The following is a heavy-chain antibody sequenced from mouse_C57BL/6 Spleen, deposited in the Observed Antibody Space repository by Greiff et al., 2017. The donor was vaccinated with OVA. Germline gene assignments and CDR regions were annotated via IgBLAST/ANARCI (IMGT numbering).Heavy chain of an antibody. J-gene: IGHJ2*01. D-gene: IGHD1-1*01. V-gene: IGHV1-55*01. CDR3: ARRITTRVDY. CDR1: GYTFTSYW. CDR2: ISPGRGST. Sequence: QVQLQQPGAELVKPGASVKRGVKSSGYTFTSYWITWVPQSPVHGLEWTGDISPGRGSTNYNEKFKSKATLTVDTSSSTAYMQLSSLTSEDSAVYYCARRITTRVDYWGQGTTLTVSS.